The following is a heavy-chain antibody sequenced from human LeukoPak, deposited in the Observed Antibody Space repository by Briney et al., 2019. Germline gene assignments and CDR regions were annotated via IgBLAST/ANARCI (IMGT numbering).Heavy chain of an antibody. D-gene: IGHD1-14*01. V-gene: IGHV3-30-3*01. CDR3: ARKPERKYWFDP. J-gene: IGHJ5*02. CDR2: ISWDGNIE. CDR1: GFTFKSHA. Sequence: GRSLRLSCSASGFTFKSHAMHWIRQAPGKGLEWVAFISWDGNIEHYADSVKGRFTISRDNPKNTLYLHLDNLRADDTAMYYCARKPERKYWFDPWGQGSLVTVSS.